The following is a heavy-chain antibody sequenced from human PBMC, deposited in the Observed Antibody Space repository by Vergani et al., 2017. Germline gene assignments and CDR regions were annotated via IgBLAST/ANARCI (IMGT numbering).Heavy chain of an antibody. J-gene: IGHJ3*02. CDR2: IIPILGIA. CDR1: GGTFSSYA. Sequence: QVQLVQSGAEVKKPGSSVMVSCKASGGTFSSYAISWVRQAPGQGLEWMGRIIPILGIANYAQKFQGRVTITADKSTSTAYMVLSSLRSEDTAVYYCARDSPFDWIAFDIWGQGTMVTVSS. CDR3: ARDSPFDWIAFDI. V-gene: IGHV1-69*04. D-gene: IGHD3-9*01.